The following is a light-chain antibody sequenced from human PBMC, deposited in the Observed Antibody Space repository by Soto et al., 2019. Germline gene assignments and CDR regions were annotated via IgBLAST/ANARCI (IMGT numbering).Light chain of an antibody. CDR2: EVS. CDR3: SSYAGSNIHYV. CDR1: SSDVGGYNY. J-gene: IGLJ1*01. V-gene: IGLV2-8*01. Sequence: QSVLTQPPSASGSPGQSVTISCTGTSSDVGGYNYVSWYQQHPGKAPKLIIYEVSKRPSGVPDRFSGSKSGSTASLTVSGLQAEDEADYYCSSYAGSNIHYVFGTGTKVT.